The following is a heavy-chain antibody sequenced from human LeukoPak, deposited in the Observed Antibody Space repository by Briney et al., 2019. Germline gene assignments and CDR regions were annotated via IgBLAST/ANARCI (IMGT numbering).Heavy chain of an antibody. Sequence: GGSLRLSCAASGFTFSSYTMNWVRQAPGKGLEWASSISSSSSYMYYADSVKGRFTISRDNAKNSLYLQMNSLRAEDTAVYYCARDRRTMTTCDYWGQGSLVTVSS. D-gene: IGHD4-17*01. CDR1: GFTFSSYT. CDR3: ARDRRTMTTCDY. CDR2: ISSSSSYM. J-gene: IGHJ4*02. V-gene: IGHV3-21*01.